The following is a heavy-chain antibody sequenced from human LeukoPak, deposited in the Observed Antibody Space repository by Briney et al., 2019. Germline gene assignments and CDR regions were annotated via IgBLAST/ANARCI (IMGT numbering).Heavy chain of an antibody. CDR2: INHSGST. CDR3: ARFIPSIAARARPNNWFDP. J-gene: IGHJ5*02. CDR1: GGSFSGYY. D-gene: IGHD6-6*01. Sequence: SGTLSLTCAVYGGSFSGYYWSWIRQPPGKGLEWIGEINHSGSTNYNPSLKSRVTISVDTSKNQFSLKLSSVTAADTAVYYCARFIPSIAARARPNNWFDPWGQGTLVTVSS. V-gene: IGHV4-34*01.